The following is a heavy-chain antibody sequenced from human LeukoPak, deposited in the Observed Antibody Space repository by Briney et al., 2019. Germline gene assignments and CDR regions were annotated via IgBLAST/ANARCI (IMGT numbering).Heavy chain of an antibody. CDR3: AKTFRRYSSGWYYFDY. J-gene: IGHJ4*02. V-gene: IGHV4-4*07. Sequence: PSETLSLTCTVSGGSISSYYWSWIRQPAGKGLEWIGRIYTSGSTNYNPSLKSRVTMSVDTSKNQFSLKLSSVTAADTAVYYCAKTFRRYSSGWYYFDYWGQGTLVTVSS. CDR1: GGSISSYY. CDR2: IYTSGST. D-gene: IGHD6-19*01.